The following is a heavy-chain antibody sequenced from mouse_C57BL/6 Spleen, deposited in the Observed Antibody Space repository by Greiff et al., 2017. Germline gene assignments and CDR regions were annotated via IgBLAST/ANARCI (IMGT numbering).Heavy chain of an antibody. D-gene: IGHD1-1*01. V-gene: IGHV1-5*01. CDR3: TRWGTTVVDYAMDY. CDR1: GYTFTSYW. Sequence: EVQVVESGTVLARPGASVKMSCKTSGYTFTSYWMHWVKQRPGQGLEWIGAIYPGNSDTSYNQKFKGKAKLTAVTSASTAYMELSSLTNEDSAVYYCTRWGTTVVDYAMDYWGQGTSVTVSS. CDR2: IYPGNSDT. J-gene: IGHJ4*01.